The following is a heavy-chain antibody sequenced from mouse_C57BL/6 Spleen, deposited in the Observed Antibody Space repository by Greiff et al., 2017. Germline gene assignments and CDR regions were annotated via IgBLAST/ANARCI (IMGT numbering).Heavy chain of an antibody. D-gene: IGHD1-1*01. CDR3: GSSYWYVDV. Sequence: EVQLQQSGPELVKPGASVKMSCKASGYTFTSYVMHWVKQKPGQGLEWIGYIYPYNDGTKYNEKFKGKATLTSDKSSSTAYMELSSLTSEDSAVYDYGSSYWYVDVWGTGTTVTVSS. CDR1: GYTFTSYV. CDR2: IYPYNDGT. J-gene: IGHJ1*03. V-gene: IGHV1-14*01.